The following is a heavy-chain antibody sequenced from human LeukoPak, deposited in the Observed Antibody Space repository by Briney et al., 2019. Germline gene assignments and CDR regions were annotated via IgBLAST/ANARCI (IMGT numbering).Heavy chain of an antibody. Sequence: GGSLRLSCAASGFTFSSYAMSWVRQAPGKGLEWVSAISGSGGSTYYADSVKGRFTISRDNSKNTLYLQMNSLRAEDTAVYYCAKDRNYDFWSGWFWAYWGQGTLVTVSS. D-gene: IGHD3-3*01. CDR2: ISGSGGST. J-gene: IGHJ4*02. CDR3: AKDRNYDFWSGWFWAY. CDR1: GFTFSSYA. V-gene: IGHV3-23*01.